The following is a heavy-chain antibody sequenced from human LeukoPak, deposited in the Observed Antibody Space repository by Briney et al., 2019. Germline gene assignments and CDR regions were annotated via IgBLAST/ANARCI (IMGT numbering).Heavy chain of an antibody. CDR2: IYYTGNA. Sequence: PSETLSLTCTVSSASMSNYYWSWIRQPPGKGLEWFAYIYYTGNANYNPSLKSRVTISVDTSKNQLSLKLNSVTAADTAVYYCARHHYDSTHDAFDIWGQGTMVAVSS. CDR1: SASMSNYY. CDR3: ARHHYDSTHDAFDI. D-gene: IGHD3-22*01. J-gene: IGHJ3*02. V-gene: IGHV4-59*13.